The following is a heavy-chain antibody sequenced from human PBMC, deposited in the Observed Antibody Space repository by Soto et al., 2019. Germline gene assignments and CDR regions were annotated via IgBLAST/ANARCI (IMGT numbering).Heavy chain of an antibody. Sequence: GGSLRLSCAASGFTFSSYAMHWVRQAPGKGLEWVAVISYDGSNKYYADSVKGRFTISRDNSKNTLYLQMNSLRAEDTAVYYSARTFGISARPYYYYGMDVWGQGTTVTVSS. CDR3: ARTFGISARPYYYYGMDV. V-gene: IGHV3-30-3*01. CDR1: GFTFSSYA. D-gene: IGHD6-6*01. CDR2: ISYDGSNK. J-gene: IGHJ6*02.